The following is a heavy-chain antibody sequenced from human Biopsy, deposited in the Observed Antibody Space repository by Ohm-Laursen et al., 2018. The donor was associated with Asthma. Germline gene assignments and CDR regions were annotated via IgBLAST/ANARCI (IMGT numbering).Heavy chain of an antibody. J-gene: IGHJ6*02. Sequence: SLRLSCAASGFTFSDYTIYWVRHALGKGLERVAFISYDGSDKFYADSVKGRFTTSRDNSQNTLDLHMNRLTFEDTAVYYCARASVVKHYYYYGMDVWGPGTTVTVSS. V-gene: IGHV3-30-3*01. CDR1: GFTFSDYT. CDR2: ISYDGSDK. CDR3: ARASVVKHYYYYGMDV.